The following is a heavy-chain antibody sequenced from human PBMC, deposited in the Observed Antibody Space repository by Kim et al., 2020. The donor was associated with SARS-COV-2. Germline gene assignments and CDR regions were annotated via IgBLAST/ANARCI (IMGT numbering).Heavy chain of an antibody. J-gene: IGHJ6*02. V-gene: IGHV3-21*01. Sequence: GGSLRLSCAASGFTFSSYSMNWVRQAPGKGLEWVSSISSSSSYIYYADSVKGRFTISRDNAKNSLYLQMNSLRAEDTAVYYCARGDEGATIDLGNYYYYGMDVWGQGTTVTVSS. CDR2: ISSSSSYI. CDR3: ARGDEGATIDLGNYYYYGMDV. D-gene: IGHD5-12*01. CDR1: GFTFSSYS.